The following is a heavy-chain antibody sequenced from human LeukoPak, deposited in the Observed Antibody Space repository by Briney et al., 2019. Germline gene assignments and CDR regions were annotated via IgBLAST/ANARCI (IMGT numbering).Heavy chain of an antibody. V-gene: IGHV1-2*02. Sequence: ASVKVSCKASGYTFTGYYMHWVRQAPGQGLEWMGWINPNSGGTNYAQKFQGRVTMTRDTSISTAYMELSRLRSDDTAVYYCASSITMVRGVINPYYMDVWGKGTTVTVSS. J-gene: IGHJ6*03. CDR1: GYTFTGYY. CDR3: ASSITMVRGVINPYYMDV. D-gene: IGHD3-10*01. CDR2: INPNSGGT.